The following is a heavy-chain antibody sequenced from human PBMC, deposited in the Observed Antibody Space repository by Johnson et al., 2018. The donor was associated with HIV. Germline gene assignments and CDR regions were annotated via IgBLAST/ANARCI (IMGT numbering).Heavy chain of an antibody. D-gene: IGHD7-27*01. Sequence: QVQLVESGGGLVKPGGSLRLSCAASGFTFSDYYMSWIRQAPGKGLEWVSYISSSGSTIYYADSVKGRFTIFRDNAKNTLSLQMGSLRVEDMGIYYCARQLATGDDAFDIWGQGTMVTVSS. CDR2: ISSSGSTI. CDR3: ARQLATGDDAFDI. CDR1: GFTFSDYY. J-gene: IGHJ3*02. V-gene: IGHV3-11*04.